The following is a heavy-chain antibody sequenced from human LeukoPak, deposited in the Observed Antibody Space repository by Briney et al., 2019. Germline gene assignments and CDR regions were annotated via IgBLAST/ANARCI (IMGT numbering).Heavy chain of an antibody. V-gene: IGHV4-39*07. CDR2: IYTSGNT. D-gene: IGHD6-13*01. CDR1: GGSISSNSHY. J-gene: IGHJ4*02. CDR3: ARGRGSSWYYFDY. Sequence: SETLSLTCTVSGGSISSNSHYWGWIRQPPGKGLEWIGRIYTSGNTNYNPSLKGRVTMTVDTSKNQFSLNLSSVTAADTAVYYCARGRGSSWYYFDYWGQGTLVTVSS.